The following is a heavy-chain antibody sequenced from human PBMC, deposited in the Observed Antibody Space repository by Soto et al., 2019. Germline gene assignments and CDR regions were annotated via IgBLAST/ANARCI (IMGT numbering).Heavy chain of an antibody. CDR3: AKMGTQLWLHYFDS. V-gene: IGHV3-30*18. Sequence: GGSLRLSCAASGFTFSDYGLHWVRQAQGKGLESVALISFDGSNTYYADSVKDRFTISRDNSKNTLYLQMNSLRAEDTAIYYCAKMGTQLWLHYFDSWGQGTLVTVSS. J-gene: IGHJ4*02. CDR2: ISFDGSNT. CDR1: GFTFSDYG. D-gene: IGHD5-18*01.